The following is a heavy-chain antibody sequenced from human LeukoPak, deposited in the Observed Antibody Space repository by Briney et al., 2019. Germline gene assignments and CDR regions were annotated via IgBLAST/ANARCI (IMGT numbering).Heavy chain of an antibody. V-gene: IGHV4-39*01. CDR2: ISSSGKS. J-gene: IGHJ4*02. CDR3: ARFKGGTGFDY. D-gene: IGHD1-26*01. CDR1: GGSVTTTNFD. Sequence: PSETLSLTCAVSGGSVTTTNFDWAWIRQPPGQGLEWIATISSSGKSYYNPHLMSRVTISVDTSKNQFSLDVTSVTAADTSLFYCARFKGGTGFDYWGRGILVIVS.